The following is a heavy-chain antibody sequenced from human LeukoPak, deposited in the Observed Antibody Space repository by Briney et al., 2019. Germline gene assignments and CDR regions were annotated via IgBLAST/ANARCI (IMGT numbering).Heavy chain of an antibody. CDR3: ARDFAEYSRGPPLY. V-gene: IGHV3-30-3*01. J-gene: IGHJ4*02. D-gene: IGHD6-6*01. Sequence: GGSLRLSCAASGFTFSSYAMHWVRQAPGKGLEWVAVISYDGSNKYYADSVKGRFTISRDNSKNTLYLQMNSLRAEDTAVYYCARDFAEYSRGPPLYWGQGTLVTVSS. CDR1: GFTFSSYA. CDR2: ISYDGSNK.